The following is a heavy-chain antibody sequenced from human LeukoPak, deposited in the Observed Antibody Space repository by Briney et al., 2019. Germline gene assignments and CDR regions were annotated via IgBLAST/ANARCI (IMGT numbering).Heavy chain of an antibody. V-gene: IGHV3-23*01. J-gene: IGHJ4*02. CDR1: GFTFSSYA. CDR3: ARDLRGWPPTVTTN. Sequence: GGSLRLSCAASGFTFSSYAMSWVRQAPGKGLEWVSAISGSGGSTSYAQKFQGRVTMTRDTSTSTVYMELSSLRSEDTAVYYCARDLRGWPPTVTTNWGQGTLVTVSS. CDR2: ISGSGGST. D-gene: IGHD4-17*01.